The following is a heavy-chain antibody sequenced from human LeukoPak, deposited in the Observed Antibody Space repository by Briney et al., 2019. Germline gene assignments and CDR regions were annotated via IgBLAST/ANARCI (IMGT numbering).Heavy chain of an antibody. CDR3: AREKKGVRGVIITDWFDP. D-gene: IGHD3-10*01. J-gene: IGHJ5*02. Sequence: PGGSLRLSCAASGFTFSSYSMNWVRQAPGKGLEWVSSISSSSSYIYYADSVKGRFTISRDNAKNSLYLQMNSLRAEDTAVYYCAREKKGVRGVIITDWFDPWGQGTLVTVSS. CDR2: ISSSSSYI. CDR1: GFTFSSYS. V-gene: IGHV3-21*01.